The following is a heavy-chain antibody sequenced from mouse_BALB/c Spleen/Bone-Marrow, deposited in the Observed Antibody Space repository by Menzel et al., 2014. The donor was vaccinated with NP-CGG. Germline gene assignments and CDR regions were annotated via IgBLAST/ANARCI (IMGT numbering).Heavy chain of an antibody. V-gene: IGHV14-3*02. Sequence: VQLQQSGAELEKPGASVKLSCTASGFNIKDTYMYWVKQRPEQGLEWIGRIDPANGNTKYDPKFQDKATITADTSSNTAYLQLSSLTSEDIAVYYCARYYYGSSLFAYWGQGTLVTVSA. CDR2: IDPANGNT. J-gene: IGHJ3*01. CDR3: ARYYYGSSLFAY. CDR1: GFNIKDTY. D-gene: IGHD1-1*01.